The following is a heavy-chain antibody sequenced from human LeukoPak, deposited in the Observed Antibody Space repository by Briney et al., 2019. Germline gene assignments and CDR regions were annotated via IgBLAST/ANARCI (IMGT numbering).Heavy chain of an antibody. CDR3: ARGRTSYNPSWFDP. CDR1: DYDFTSFG. D-gene: IGHD3-10*01. J-gene: IGHJ5*02. Sequence: GASVKVSCQTSDYDFTSFGVMWVRQAPGQGLEWAGWINPYTGYTNSAQKFQGRVTLTTDTSAKSAYMELRSLRSDDTAVYYCARGRTSYNPSWFDPWGQGTLVTVSS. CDR2: INPYTGYT. V-gene: IGHV1-18*01.